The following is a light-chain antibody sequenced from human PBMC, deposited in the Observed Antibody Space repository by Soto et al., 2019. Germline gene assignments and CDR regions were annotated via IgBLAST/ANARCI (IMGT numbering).Light chain of an antibody. J-gene: IGLJ1*01. Sequence: QSALTQPASVSGSPGQSITISCTGTSSDFGDYNSVSWYQQHPGKAPKLVIYDVTNRPSGISNRLSGSKSGNTASLTISGLQAEDEGDYYCSSFTTSYTYVFGPGTKLTVL. V-gene: IGLV2-14*03. CDR1: SSDFGDYNS. CDR2: DVT. CDR3: SSFTTSYTYV.